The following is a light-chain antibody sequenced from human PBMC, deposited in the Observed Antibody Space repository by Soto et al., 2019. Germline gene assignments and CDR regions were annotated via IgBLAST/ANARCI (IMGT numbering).Light chain of an antibody. CDR2: RND. CDR3: AAWDDSLSAVV. Sequence: QLVLTQPPSASGTPGQRVTISCSGSSSNIGSNYVYWYQQLPGSAPKLLIYRNDQRPSGVPDRFSGSKSGTSASLAISGPRSEDEADYYCAAWDDSLSAVVFGGGTQLTVL. V-gene: IGLV1-47*01. J-gene: IGLJ2*01. CDR1: SSNIGSNY.